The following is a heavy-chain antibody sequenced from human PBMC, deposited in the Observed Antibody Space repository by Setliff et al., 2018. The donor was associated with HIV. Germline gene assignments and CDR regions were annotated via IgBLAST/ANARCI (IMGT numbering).Heavy chain of an antibody. D-gene: IGHD3-16*01. CDR2: ISTSGTT. Sequence: PSETLSLTCTVSGDSITSGTYYWSWIRQPAGMRLEWIGHISTSGTTNSNPSLKSRVTISADTSKSQFSLKLTSVTAADTAAYFCARVSTDYVWGSFLSSGPYYFDFWGQGALVTVSS. J-gene: IGHJ4*02. CDR1: GDSITSGTYY. CDR3: ARVSTDYVWGSFLSSGPYYFDF. V-gene: IGHV4-61*09.